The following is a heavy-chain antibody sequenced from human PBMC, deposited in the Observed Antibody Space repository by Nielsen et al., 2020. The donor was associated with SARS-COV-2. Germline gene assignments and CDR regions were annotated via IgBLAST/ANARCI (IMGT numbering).Heavy chain of an antibody. CDR2: IGAGGDNI. Sequence: GESLKISCAASGFTFSRHAMNWVRQAPGKGLEWVSIIGAGGDNIYYADSVKGRFTISRDNSKNTLYLQINSLRADDTAVYYCATQADGYKSPYDYWGQGTLVTASS. J-gene: IGHJ4*02. D-gene: IGHD3-10*01. V-gene: IGHV3-23*01. CDR3: ATQADGYKSPYDY. CDR1: GFTFSRHA.